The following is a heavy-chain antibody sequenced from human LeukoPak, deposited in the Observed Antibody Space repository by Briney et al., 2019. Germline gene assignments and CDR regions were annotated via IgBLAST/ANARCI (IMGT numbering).Heavy chain of an antibody. CDR3: ARGIEGGSGYYSKLPGGY. CDR2: ITPRNGGT. D-gene: IGHD2/OR15-2a*01. Sequence: ASVKVSCKASGYTFTTLDINWVRQATGQGLEWMGWITPRNGGTNYAQKFQGWVTMTRDTSISTAYLELSRLRSDDTAVYYCARGIEGGSGYYSKLPGGYWGQGTLVTVSS. J-gene: IGHJ4*02. CDR1: GYTFTTLD. V-gene: IGHV1-2*04.